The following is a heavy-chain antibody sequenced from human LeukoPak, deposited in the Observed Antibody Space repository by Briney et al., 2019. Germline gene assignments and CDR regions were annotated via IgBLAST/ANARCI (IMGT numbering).Heavy chain of an antibody. D-gene: IGHD2-15*01. CDR2: IIPIFGTA. Sequence: ASVKVSCKASGGTFSSYAISWVRQAPGQGLEWMGGIIPIFGTANYAQKFQGRVTITTDESTSTAYMELSSLRSEDTAVYYCARDRGYCSGGSCYSGLGYFDYWGQGTLVTVSS. J-gene: IGHJ4*02. CDR1: GGTFSSYA. V-gene: IGHV1-69*05. CDR3: ARDRGYCSGGSCYSGLGYFDY.